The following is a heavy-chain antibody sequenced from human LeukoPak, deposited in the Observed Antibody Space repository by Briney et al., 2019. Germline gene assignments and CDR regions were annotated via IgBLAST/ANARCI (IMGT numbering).Heavy chain of an antibody. V-gene: IGHV1-69*05. CDR2: IIPIFGTA. D-gene: IGHD2-8*01. J-gene: IGHJ6*03. CDR3: ARCPLYCTNGVCYNGLYYYYYMDV. CDR1: GYTFTSYA. Sequence: SVKVSCKASGYTFTSYAISWVRQAPGQGLEWMGGIIPIFGTANYAQKFQGRVTITTDESTSTAYMELSSLRSEDTAVYYCARCPLYCTNGVCYNGLYYYYYMDVWGKGTTVTVSS.